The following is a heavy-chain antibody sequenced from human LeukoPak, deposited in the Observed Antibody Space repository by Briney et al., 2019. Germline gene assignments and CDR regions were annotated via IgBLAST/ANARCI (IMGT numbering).Heavy chain of an antibody. CDR1: GYTLTELS. J-gene: IGHJ6*03. CDR3: ATQKPGYSYGYPQKILWYMDV. D-gene: IGHD5-18*01. V-gene: IGHV1-24*01. CDR2: FDPEDGET. Sequence: ASVKVSCKVSGYTLTELSMHWVRQAPGKGLEWMGGFDPEDGETIYAQKFQGRVTMTEDTSTDTAYMELSSLRSEDTAVYYCATQKPGYSYGYPQKILWYMDVWGKGTTVTVSS.